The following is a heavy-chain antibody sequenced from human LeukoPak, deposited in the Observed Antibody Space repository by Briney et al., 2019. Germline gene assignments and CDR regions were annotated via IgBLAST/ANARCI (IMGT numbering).Heavy chain of an antibody. J-gene: IGHJ5*02. CDR1: GFTFRDYY. CDR3: ARDRGAGYCSSLSCYWPDP. CDR2: ISTSGSTK. Sequence: GGSLRLSCAASGFTFRDYYMNWIRQAPGKGLEWVSYISTSGSTKYYADSVKGRFTISRDNAKNSLYLQMNSLRAEDTAVYYCARDRGAGYCSSLSCYWPDPWGQGTLVTVSS. D-gene: IGHD2-2*01. V-gene: IGHV3-11*01.